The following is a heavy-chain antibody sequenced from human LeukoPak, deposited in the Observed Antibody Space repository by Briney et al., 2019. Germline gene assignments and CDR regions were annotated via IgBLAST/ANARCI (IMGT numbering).Heavy chain of an antibody. D-gene: IGHD3-3*01. CDR1: GGSFSGYY. CDR2: INHSGST. CDR3: ARGGTYYDFWSGKKLDY. Sequence: PSETLSLTCAVYGGSFSGYYWSWIRQPPGKGLEWIGEINHSGSTNYNPSLKSRVTISVDTSKSQFSLKLSSVTAADTAVYYCARGGTYYDFWSGKKLDYWGQGTLVTVSS. V-gene: IGHV4-34*01. J-gene: IGHJ4*02.